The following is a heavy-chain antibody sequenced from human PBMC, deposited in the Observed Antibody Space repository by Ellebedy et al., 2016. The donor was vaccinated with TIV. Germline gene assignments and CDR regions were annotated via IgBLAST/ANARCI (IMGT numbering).Heavy chain of an antibody. D-gene: IGHD3-10*01. CDR1: VPSISGYH. CDR2: VHHRGGT. V-gene: IGHV4-34*01. Sequence: SETLSLXXEVAVPSISGYHWAWVRQPPGKGLEWIGDVHHRGGTRYISSLKGRVTISLDTSRKEFSLYITSVTAADTALYFCAKGSMVRGLAGWGQGTLVTVSS. J-gene: IGHJ4*02. CDR3: AKGSMVRGLAG.